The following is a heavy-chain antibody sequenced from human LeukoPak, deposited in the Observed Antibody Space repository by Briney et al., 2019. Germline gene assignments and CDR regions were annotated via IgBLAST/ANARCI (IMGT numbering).Heavy chain of an antibody. CDR2: IYPGDSDT. Sequence: GASLKISCKGSGYSFTSSWIGWARQLPGKGMEWMGIIYPGDSDTRYSPSFPGQFTISADKSITTAYLQWSSLKASDTAMYYCARQTAVTAGFDNWGQGTLVTVSS. V-gene: IGHV5-51*01. CDR1: GYSFTSSW. CDR3: ARQTAVTAGFDN. D-gene: IGHD4-11*01. J-gene: IGHJ4*02.